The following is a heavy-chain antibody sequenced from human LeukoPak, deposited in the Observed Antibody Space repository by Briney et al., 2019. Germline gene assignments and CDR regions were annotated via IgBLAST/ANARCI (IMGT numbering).Heavy chain of an antibody. V-gene: IGHV3-7*01. CDR3: ARDRRWFGEIPTLDY. J-gene: IGHJ4*02. CDR2: VKQDGSEK. CDR1: GFTFSRYY. Sequence: GGSLRLSCAASGFTFSRYYMSWVRQAPGKGLEWVANVKQDGSEKYYADSVKGRFTISRDNSKNTLYLQMNSLRAEDTAVYYCARDRRWFGEIPTLDYWGQGTLVTVSS. D-gene: IGHD3-10*01.